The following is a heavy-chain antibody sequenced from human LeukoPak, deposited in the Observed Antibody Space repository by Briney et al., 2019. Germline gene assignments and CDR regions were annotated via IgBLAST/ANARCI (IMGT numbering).Heavy chain of an antibody. CDR2: IKQDGSEK. CDR1: GFTFSNYW. J-gene: IGHJ4*02. Sequence: GGSLRLSCAASGFTFSNYWMSWVRQAPGKGLEWVANIKQDGSEKCYVDSVKGRFTISRDNAKNSLYLQMNSLRADDTAVYYCVKDSPPRYSGSPPAYWGQGTLVTVSS. D-gene: IGHD1-26*01. CDR3: VKDSPPRYSGSPPAY. V-gene: IGHV3-7*03.